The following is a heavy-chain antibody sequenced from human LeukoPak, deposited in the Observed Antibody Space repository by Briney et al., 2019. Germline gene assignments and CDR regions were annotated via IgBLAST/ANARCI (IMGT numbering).Heavy chain of an antibody. Sequence: GGSLRLSCAASGFTFSTYAMHWVRQAPGKGLEWVAVISYNGGNKYYADSVKGRFTISRDNSKNTLSPQMDSLRTEDTAVYYCTKDGSVGAADYYFDYWGQGTLVTVSS. D-gene: IGHD6-13*01. V-gene: IGHV3-30*01. CDR2: ISYNGGNK. J-gene: IGHJ4*02. CDR1: GFTFSTYA. CDR3: TKDGSVGAADYYFDY.